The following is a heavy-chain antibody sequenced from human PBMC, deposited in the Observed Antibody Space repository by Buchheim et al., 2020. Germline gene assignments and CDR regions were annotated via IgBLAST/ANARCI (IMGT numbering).Heavy chain of an antibody. D-gene: IGHD3/OR15-3a*01. J-gene: IGHJ6*03. CDR3: ARDGRYYYYYMDV. CDR2: IWYDGSNK. V-gene: IGHV3-33*01. CDR1: GFTFSSYG. Sequence: QVQLVESGGGVVQPGRSLRLSCAASGFTFSSYGMHWVRQAPGKGLEWVAVIWYDGSNKYYADSVKGRFTISRDNSKNTLYLQMNSLRAEDTAVYFCARDGRYYYYYMDVWGNGTT.